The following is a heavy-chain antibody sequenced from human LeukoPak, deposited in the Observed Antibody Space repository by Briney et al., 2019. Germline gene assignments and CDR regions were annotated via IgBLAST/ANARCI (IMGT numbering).Heavy chain of an antibody. Sequence: ASVKVSCKAPGYTFTSYAMNWVRQAPGQGLEWMGWINTNTGNPTYAQGFTGRFVFSLDTSVSTAYLQISSLKAEDTAVYYCARDRPTQTYYDFWSGPPRFDPWGQGTLVTVSS. V-gene: IGHV7-4-1*02. D-gene: IGHD3-3*01. CDR3: ARDRPTQTYYDFWSGPPRFDP. CDR2: INTNTGNP. J-gene: IGHJ5*02. CDR1: GYTFTSYA.